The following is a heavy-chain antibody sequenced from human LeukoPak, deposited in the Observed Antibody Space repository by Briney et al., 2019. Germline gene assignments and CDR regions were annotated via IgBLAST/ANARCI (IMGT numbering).Heavy chain of an antibody. Sequence: ASVKVSCKASGYTFTSYGISWVRQATGQGLEWMGWMNPNSGNTGYAQKFQGRVTMTRNTSISTAYMELSSLRSEDTAVYYCARVSGDSSGYYAEVDAFDIWGQGTMVTVSS. CDR3: ARVSGDSSGYYAEVDAFDI. J-gene: IGHJ3*02. D-gene: IGHD3-22*01. V-gene: IGHV1-8*02. CDR1: GYTFTSYG. CDR2: MNPNSGNT.